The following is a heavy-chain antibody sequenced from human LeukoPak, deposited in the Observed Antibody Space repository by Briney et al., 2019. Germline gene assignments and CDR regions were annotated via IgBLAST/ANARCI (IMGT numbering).Heavy chain of an antibody. CDR1: GFTFSSYA. D-gene: IGHD6-6*01. J-gene: IGHJ5*02. V-gene: IGHV3-23*01. Sequence: GGSLRLSCATSGFTFSSYAMSWVRQAPGKGLEWVSAISGGGGSTYYADSVKGRFTISRDNSKNTLYLQMNSLRAEDTAVYYCAKDYGSSSTNWFDPWGQGTLVTVSS. CDR3: AKDYGSSSTNWFDP. CDR2: ISGGGGST.